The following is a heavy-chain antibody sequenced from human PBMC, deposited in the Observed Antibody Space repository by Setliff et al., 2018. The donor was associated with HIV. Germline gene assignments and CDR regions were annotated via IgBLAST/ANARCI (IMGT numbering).Heavy chain of an antibody. CDR3: ARGWFGGHYFDY. CDR2: INSSGRT. Sequence: TLSLTCTVSGGSISSFYWSWIRQPPGKGPEWIGYINSSGRTNYNPSLKGRVTISLDTSKNRFSLKLSFVTAADTAVYYCARGWFGGHYFDYWGQGTLVTVSS. D-gene: IGHD3-10*01. J-gene: IGHJ4*02. CDR1: GGSISSFY. V-gene: IGHV4-4*09.